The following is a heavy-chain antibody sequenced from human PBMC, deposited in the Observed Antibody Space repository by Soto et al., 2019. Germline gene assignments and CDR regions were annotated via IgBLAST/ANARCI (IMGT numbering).Heavy chain of an antibody. J-gene: IGHJ6*02. CDR1: GGTFSSYA. D-gene: IGHD3-10*01. Sequence: QVQLVQSGAEVKKPGSSVKFSCKASGGTFSSYAISWVRQAPGQGLEWMGGIIPIFGTANYAQKFQGRVTITADESTGTADMGLSSLRSENTTAYYCASTSRWFGEEDYGMDVWGQGTTVTVSS. CDR3: ASTSRWFGEEDYGMDV. V-gene: IGHV1-69*01. CDR2: IIPIFGTA.